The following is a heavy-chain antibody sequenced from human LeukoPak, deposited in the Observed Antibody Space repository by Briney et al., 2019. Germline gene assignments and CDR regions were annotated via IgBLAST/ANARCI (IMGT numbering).Heavy chain of an antibody. D-gene: IGHD3-9*01. CDR3: ARVLRYFDWLSAELYYFDY. Sequence: PSETLSLTCAVSGGSISSSNWWSWVRQPPGKGLEWIGEIYHSGSTNYNPSLKSRVTISVDKSKNQFSLKLSSVTAADTAVYYCARVLRYFDWLSAELYYFDYWGQGTLVTVSS. CDR1: GGSISSSNW. J-gene: IGHJ4*02. CDR2: IYHSGST. V-gene: IGHV4-4*02.